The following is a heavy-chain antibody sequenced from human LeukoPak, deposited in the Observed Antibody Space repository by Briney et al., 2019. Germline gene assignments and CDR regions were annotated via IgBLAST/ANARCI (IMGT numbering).Heavy chain of an antibody. Sequence: SETLSLTCTVSGYSISSGYYWGWIRQPPGKGLEWIGSGHHSGSTYYNASLKSRVTISLDASKNQVSLKLRSVTVADTAVYYCARVPLLWFGELNGMDVWGQGTTVTVSS. CDR3: ARVPLLWFGELNGMDV. V-gene: IGHV4-38-2*02. CDR1: GYSISSGYY. D-gene: IGHD3-10*01. J-gene: IGHJ6*02. CDR2: GHHSGST.